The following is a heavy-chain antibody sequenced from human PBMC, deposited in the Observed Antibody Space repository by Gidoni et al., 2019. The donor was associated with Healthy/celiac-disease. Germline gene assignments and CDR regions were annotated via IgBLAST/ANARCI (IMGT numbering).Heavy chain of an antibody. CDR2: IYTSGST. Sequence: QVQLQESGPGLAKPPQTLSLTCTASVGSISSGSYYWSWIRQPAGKGLEWIGRIYTSGSTNYNPSLKIRVTISVDTSKNQFSLKLSSVTAAGTAVYYCAREVSSDGDYVDYWGQGTLVTVSS. CDR1: VGSISSGSYY. D-gene: IGHD1-26*01. CDR3: AREVSSDGDYVDY. J-gene: IGHJ4*02. V-gene: IGHV4-61*02.